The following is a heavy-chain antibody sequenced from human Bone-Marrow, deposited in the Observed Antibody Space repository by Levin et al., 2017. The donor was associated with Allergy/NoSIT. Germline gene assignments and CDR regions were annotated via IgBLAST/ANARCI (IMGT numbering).Heavy chain of an antibody. D-gene: IGHD6-13*01. V-gene: IGHV3-74*01. CDR1: GLTFSSDW. Sequence: PGGSLRLSCAASGLTFSSDWMHWVRQAPGKGLVGVSRINSDGSDISYADSVKGRFTISRDNAKNTLYLQMNSLRAEDTAVYYCARPSVATSGPFDSWGQGTLVTVSS. CDR2: INSDGSDI. J-gene: IGHJ5*01. CDR3: ARPSVATSGPFDS.